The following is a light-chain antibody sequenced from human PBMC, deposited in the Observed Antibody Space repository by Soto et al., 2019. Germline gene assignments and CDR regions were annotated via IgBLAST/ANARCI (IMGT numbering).Light chain of an antibody. Sequence: QSVLTQPPSASGTPGREVIISCSGSSSNIGSNTVNWYLQVPGTAPKLLIYNNDQGPAGVPDRFSASKTGTSASLGISGLQSEDEADYYCAAWDDSLNGVVFGGGTKLTVL. CDR2: NND. CDR1: SSNIGSNT. J-gene: IGLJ3*02. V-gene: IGLV1-44*01. CDR3: AAWDDSLNGVV.